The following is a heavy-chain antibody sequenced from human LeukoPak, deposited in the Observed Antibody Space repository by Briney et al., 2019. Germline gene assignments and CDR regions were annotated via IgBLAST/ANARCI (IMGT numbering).Heavy chain of an antibody. J-gene: IGHJ6*03. CDR3: ARGEMRYYDSSGYYQEGYYYYYMDV. D-gene: IGHD3-22*01. CDR2: IYTSGST. CDR1: GGSISSYY. V-gene: IGHV4-4*07. Sequence: SETLSLTCTVSGGSISSYYWNWIRQPAGKGLEWIGRIYTSGSTNYNPSLKSRVTMSVDTSKNQFSLKLSSVTAADTAVYYCARGEMRYYDSSGYYQEGYYYYYMDVWGKGTTVTISS.